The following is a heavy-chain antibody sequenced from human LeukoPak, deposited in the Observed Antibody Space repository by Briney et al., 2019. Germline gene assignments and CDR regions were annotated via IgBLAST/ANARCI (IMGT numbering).Heavy chain of an antibody. CDR1: GGSISSYY. CDR3: ARQGYSAYEILDY. CDR2: VYSSGST. D-gene: IGHD5-12*01. J-gene: IGHJ4*02. Sequence: SETLSLTCTVSGGSISSYYWNWIRQPPGKGLEWIGYVYSSGSTNYNPSLKSRVTISVDTSTNQFSLKLSSVTAADTAVYYCARQGYSAYEILDYWGQGTLVTVSS. V-gene: IGHV4-59*08.